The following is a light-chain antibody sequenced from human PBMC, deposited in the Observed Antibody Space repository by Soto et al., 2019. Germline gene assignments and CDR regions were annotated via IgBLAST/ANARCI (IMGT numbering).Light chain of an antibody. CDR1: ASISNY. Sequence: IRMTQLPSSLSASVGDRVTITCRASASISNYLNCYQQTPGKAPNLLIYAASSLQSGVPSRFSGSRSLKYFTLTISDLQPEDFATYYCQQHYITQWTVGQRTTVDLK. CDR2: AAS. V-gene: IGKV1-39*01. CDR3: QQHYITQWT. J-gene: IGKJ1*01.